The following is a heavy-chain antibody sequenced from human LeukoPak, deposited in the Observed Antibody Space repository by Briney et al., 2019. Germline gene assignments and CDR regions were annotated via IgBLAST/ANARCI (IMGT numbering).Heavy chain of an antibody. D-gene: IGHD3-22*01. CDR2: ITSNGKSV. CDR1: GFTFSDYY. CDR3: ARRVIVVGLDY. Sequence: PGGSLRLSCAASGFTFSDYYMGWIRQAPGEGREWVSYITSNGKSVYYAASVKGRFTISRDNAKNSLYLQMNSLRAADTAVYYCARRVIVVGLDYWGQGTLVTVSS. J-gene: IGHJ4*02. V-gene: IGHV3-11*04.